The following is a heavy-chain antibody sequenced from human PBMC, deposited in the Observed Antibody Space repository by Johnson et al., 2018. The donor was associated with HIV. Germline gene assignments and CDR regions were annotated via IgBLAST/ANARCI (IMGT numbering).Heavy chain of an antibody. CDR3: ARGGASDAFDI. Sequence: VQLVESGGGVVQPGRSLRLSCADSGFTFSSYWMSWVRQAPGKGLEYVANVNQDGSAKFYVDSVKGRFTISRDNAKNSLYLQMNSLRDEDTAVYYCARGGASDAFDIWGQGTMVTVSS. CDR2: VNQDGSAK. CDR1: GFTFSSYW. V-gene: IGHV3-7*05. J-gene: IGHJ3*02. D-gene: IGHD4/OR15-4a*01.